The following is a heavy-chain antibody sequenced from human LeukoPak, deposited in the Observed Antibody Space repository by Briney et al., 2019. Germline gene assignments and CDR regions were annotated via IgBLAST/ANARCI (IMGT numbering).Heavy chain of an antibody. V-gene: IGHV1-18*01. CDR2: ISAYNGNT. CDR1: GYTFTSYG. CDR3: ASGLGYCSSTSCPLDY. D-gene: IGHD2-2*01. J-gene: IGHJ4*02. Sequence: ASVKVSCKASGYTFTSYGISWVRQAPGQGLEWMGWISAYNGNTNYAQKLQGRVTMTTDTSTSTAYMELRSLRSDDTAVYYCASGLGYCSSTSCPLDYRGQGTLVTVSS.